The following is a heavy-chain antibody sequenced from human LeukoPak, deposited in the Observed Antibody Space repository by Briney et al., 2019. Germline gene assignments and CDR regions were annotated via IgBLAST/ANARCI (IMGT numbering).Heavy chain of an antibody. D-gene: IGHD5-18*01. CDR1: GGSMSCYY. Sequence: SETLSLTCTVSGGSMSCYYWSWIRQPPGKGLEWLGYIFYSGGTHYNPSLKSRVTISVDTSKNQFSLKLSSVTAADTAVYYCARDKQPGDYWGQGTLVTVSS. CDR3: ARDKQPGDY. CDR2: IFYSGGT. V-gene: IGHV4-59*01. J-gene: IGHJ4*02.